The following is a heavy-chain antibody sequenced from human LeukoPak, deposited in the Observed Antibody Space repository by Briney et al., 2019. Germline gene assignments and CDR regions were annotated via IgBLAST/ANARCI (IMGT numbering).Heavy chain of an antibody. CDR1: GYTFTSYA. V-gene: IGHV1-3*01. CDR2: INAGNGNT. CDR3: ARGETIFGPFDP. D-gene: IGHD3-3*01. Sequence: GASVKVSCTASGYTFTSYAMHWVRQAPGQRLEWMGWINAGNGNTKYSQKFQGRVTITRDTSASTAYMELSSLRSEDTAVYYCARGETIFGPFDPWGQGTLVTVSS. J-gene: IGHJ5*02.